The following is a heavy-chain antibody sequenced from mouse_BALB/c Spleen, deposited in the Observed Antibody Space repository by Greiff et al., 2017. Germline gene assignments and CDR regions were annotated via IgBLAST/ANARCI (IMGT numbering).Heavy chain of an antibody. V-gene: IGHV10-1*02. CDR2: IRSKSNNYAT. J-gene: IGHJ4*01. D-gene: IGHD3-1*01. CDR3: VSQARATSMDY. Sequence: EVQGVESGGGLVQPKGSLKLSCAASGFTFNTYAMNWVRQAPGKGLEWVARIRSKSNNYATYYADSVKDRFTISRDDSQSMLYLQMNNLKTEDTAMYYCVSQARATSMDYWGQGTSVTVSS. CDR1: GFTFNTYA.